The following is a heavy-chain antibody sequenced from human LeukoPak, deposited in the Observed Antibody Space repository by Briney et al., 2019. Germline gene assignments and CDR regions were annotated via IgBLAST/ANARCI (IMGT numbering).Heavy chain of an antibody. V-gene: IGHV4-34*01. Sequence: SETLSLTCAVYGGSFSDYFWGWIRQPPGKGLEWIGEINHSGRTYYNPSLKSRVTISVDTSKNQFSLNLSSVTAADTAVYYFARDVAVVPAAIHYGMDVWGQGTTVTVSS. J-gene: IGHJ6*02. CDR2: INHSGRT. D-gene: IGHD2-2*01. CDR1: GGSFSDYF. CDR3: ARDVAVVPAAIHYGMDV.